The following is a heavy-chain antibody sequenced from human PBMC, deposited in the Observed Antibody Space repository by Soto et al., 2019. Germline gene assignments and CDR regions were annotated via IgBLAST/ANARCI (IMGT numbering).Heavy chain of an antibody. CDR2: IYHSGST. V-gene: IGHV4-4*02. CDR3: AREYCSSTSCYMWAGIDV. Sequence: SETLSLTCAVSGVSISSSNWWSWVRQPPGEGMEWIGEIYHSGSTNYNPSLKSRVTISVDKSKNQFSLKLSSVTAAGTAVYYCAREYCSSTSCYMWAGIDVWGQRTTFTVCS. CDR1: GVSISSSNW. J-gene: IGHJ6*02. D-gene: IGHD2-2*02.